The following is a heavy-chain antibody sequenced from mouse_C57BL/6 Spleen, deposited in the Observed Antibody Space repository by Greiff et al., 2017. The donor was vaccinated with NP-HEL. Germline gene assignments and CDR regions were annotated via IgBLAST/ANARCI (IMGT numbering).Heavy chain of an antibody. V-gene: IGHV2-3*01. Sequence: VMLGEAGPGLGAPSPLLSLTCTFSGFSLTSYGVSWVRQPPGKGLEWLGVIWGDGSTNYHSALISRLSISKDNSKSQVFLKLNSLQTDDTATYYCAKVEDPSYAMDYWGQGTSVTVSS. CDR3: AKVEDPSYAMDY. J-gene: IGHJ4*01. CDR2: IWGDGST. CDR1: GFSLTSYG.